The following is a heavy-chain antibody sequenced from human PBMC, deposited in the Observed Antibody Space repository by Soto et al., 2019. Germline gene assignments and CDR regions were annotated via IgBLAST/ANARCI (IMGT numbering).Heavy chain of an antibody. V-gene: IGHV4-61*01. Sequence: PSETLSLTCTVSGVSVSGSSCWTWIRQAPGKGLEWIGCVFYNGTTNYNPSLRSPVTISVDTSKNQFSLKVTSVTAADTAVYWCERASRLVQMPSSNRYYYPGTEVWGQGQTVT. CDR2: VFYNGTT. CDR1: GVSVSGSSC. D-gene: IGHD2-2*01. CDR3: ERASRLVQMPSSNRYYYPGTEV. J-gene: IGHJ6*02.